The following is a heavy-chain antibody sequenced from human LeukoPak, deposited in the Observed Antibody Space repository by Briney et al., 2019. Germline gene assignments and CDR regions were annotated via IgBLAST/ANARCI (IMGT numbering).Heavy chain of an antibody. D-gene: IGHD4-11*01. CDR3: AKYSNPYYYYYMDV. Sequence: PGGSLRLSCAASGFTYSSYAMSWVRQVPGKGLEWVSAISGSGGSTYYADSVKGRFTISRDNSKNTLYLQMNSLRAEDTAVYYCAKYSNPYYYYYMDVWGKGTTVTVSS. CDR2: ISGSGGST. CDR1: GFTYSSYA. J-gene: IGHJ6*03. V-gene: IGHV3-23*01.